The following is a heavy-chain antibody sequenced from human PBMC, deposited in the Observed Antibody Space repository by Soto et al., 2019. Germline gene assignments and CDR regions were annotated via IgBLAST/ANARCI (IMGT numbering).Heavy chain of an antibody. Sequence: SETLSLTCTVSGGSISSSSCYWGWIRQPPGNGLEWIGTINYSGSTYYNPSLNSRVTISVDTSKNQFSLKVGSVTAADTAIYYCARLPRIQLWLGWLDPWGQGTLVTVSS. CDR1: GGSISSSSCY. CDR2: INYSGST. J-gene: IGHJ5*02. D-gene: IGHD5-18*01. CDR3: ARLPRIQLWLGWLDP. V-gene: IGHV4-39*01.